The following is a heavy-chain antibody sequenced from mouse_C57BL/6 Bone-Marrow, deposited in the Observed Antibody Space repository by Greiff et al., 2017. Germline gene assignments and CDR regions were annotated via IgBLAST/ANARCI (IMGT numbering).Heavy chain of an antibody. J-gene: IGHJ3*01. D-gene: IGHD1-1*01. CDR1: GFTFSRYG. Sequence: EVQLVESGGDLVKPGGSLKLSCAASGFTFSRYGMSWVRQTPDKRLEWVATISSGGSCTYYPDSVKGRFTLSRDNAKNTRYMKMNIRKSEDKAMYYCAHGSSAAWFAYWGQGTLVTVSA. CDR2: ISSGGSCT. V-gene: IGHV5-6*01. CDR3: AHGSSAAWFAY.